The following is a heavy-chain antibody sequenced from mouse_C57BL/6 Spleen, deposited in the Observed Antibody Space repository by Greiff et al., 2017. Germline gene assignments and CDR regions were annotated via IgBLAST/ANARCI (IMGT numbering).Heavy chain of an antibody. V-gene: IGHV1-22*01. Sequence: EVQLQQSGPELVKPGASVKMSCKASGYTFTDYNMHWVKQSHGKSLEWIGYINPNNGGTSYNQKFKGKATLTVNKSSSTAYMELRSLTSEDSAVYYCARWGFGGLQRGYWGQGTTLTVSS. CDR1: GYTFTDYN. CDR3: ARWGFGGLQRGY. CDR2: INPNNGGT. D-gene: IGHD2-4*01. J-gene: IGHJ2*01.